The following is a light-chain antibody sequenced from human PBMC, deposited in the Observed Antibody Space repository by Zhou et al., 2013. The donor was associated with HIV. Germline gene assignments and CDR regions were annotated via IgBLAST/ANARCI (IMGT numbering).Light chain of an antibody. CDR2: ENS. CDR3: ATWDNNLSGVV. CDR1: NSNVGLNF. V-gene: IGLV1-51*02. Sequence: QSVLTQPPSVSAAPGQKVTISCSGSNSNVGLNFVSWYQQLPGTAPKLPIYENSKRPSGIPDRFSGSRSGTSATLGIAGLQTGDEAHYYCATWDNNLSGVVFGGGTKLTVL. J-gene: IGLJ2*01.